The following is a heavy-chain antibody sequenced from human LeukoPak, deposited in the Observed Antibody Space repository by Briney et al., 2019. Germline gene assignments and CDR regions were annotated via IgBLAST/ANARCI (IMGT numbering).Heavy chain of an antibody. CDR3: ANGGYYYDSSGYSHY. J-gene: IGHJ4*02. CDR1: GFTFSSYG. CDR2: ISYDGSNK. Sequence: GGSLRLSCAASGFTFSSYGMHWVRQAPGKGLEWAAVISYDGSNKYYADSVKGRFTISRDNSKNTLYLQMNSLRAEDTAVYYCANGGYYYDSSGYSHYWGQGTLVTVSS. D-gene: IGHD3-22*01. V-gene: IGHV3-30*18.